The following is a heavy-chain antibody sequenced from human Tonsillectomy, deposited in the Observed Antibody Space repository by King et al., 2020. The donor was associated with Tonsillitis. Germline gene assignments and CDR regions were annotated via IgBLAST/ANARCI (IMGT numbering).Heavy chain of an antibody. CDR3: AKAGNSIFGVVIRDYYYYMDV. D-gene: IGHD3-3*01. J-gene: IGHJ6*03. CDR1: GFTFSNYA. Sequence: VQLVESGGVLVQPGGSLRLSCAASGFTFSNYAMSWVRQAPGKGLEWVSVISSSGGNTYYADSEKGRFTISRDNSKNTLYLQMNSLRAEDTAVYYCAKAGNSIFGVVIRDYYYYMDVWGRGTTVTVSS. V-gene: IGHV3-23*04. CDR2: ISSSGGNT.